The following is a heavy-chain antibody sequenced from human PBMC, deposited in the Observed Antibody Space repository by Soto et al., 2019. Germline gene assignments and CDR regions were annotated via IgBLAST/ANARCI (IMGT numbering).Heavy chain of an antibody. CDR2: VYYTGST. Sequence: TLWLNCSVSGGSFRSTYYYWSWIRQAPGKGLEWIGYVYYTGSTYYNPALMSRLTISVDTSKNQFSLKLTSVTAAETAVYYCVRTDREGAVAPHWFDRWGQGTQVTVSS. V-gene: IGHV4-30-4*01. CDR1: GGSFRSTYYY. J-gene: IGHJ5*02. CDR3: VRTDREGAVAPHWFDR. D-gene: IGHD2-21*02.